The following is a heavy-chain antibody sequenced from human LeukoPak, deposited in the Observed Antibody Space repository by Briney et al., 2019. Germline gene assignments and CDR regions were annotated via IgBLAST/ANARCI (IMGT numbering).Heavy chain of an antibody. V-gene: IGHV1-18*01. CDR1: GYTFTSYG. CDR2: ISAYNGNT. J-gene: IGHJ5*02. CDR3: ARDIVANMNDFWSGHYPAGYNWFDP. Sequence: AASVKVSCKASGYTFTSYGISWVRQAPGQGLEWMGWISAYNGNTNYAQKLQGRVTMTTDTSTSTAYMELRSLRSDDTAVYYCARDIVANMNDFWSGHYPAGYNWFDPWGQGTLVTVSS. D-gene: IGHD3-3*01.